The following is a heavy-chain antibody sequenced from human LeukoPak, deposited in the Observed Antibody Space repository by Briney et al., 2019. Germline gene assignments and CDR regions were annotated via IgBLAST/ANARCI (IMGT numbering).Heavy chain of an antibody. J-gene: IGHJ6*03. D-gene: IGHD1-1*01. Sequence: AASVKVSCKASGYTFTSYGISWVRQAPGQGLEWMGWISAYNGNTNYAQKLQGRVTMTTDTSTSTAYMELRSLRSEDTAVYYCARKALEPRWGYYYYYMDVWGKGTTVTVSS. CDR1: GYTFTSYG. V-gene: IGHV1-18*01. CDR2: ISAYNGNT. CDR3: ARKALEPRWGYYYYYMDV.